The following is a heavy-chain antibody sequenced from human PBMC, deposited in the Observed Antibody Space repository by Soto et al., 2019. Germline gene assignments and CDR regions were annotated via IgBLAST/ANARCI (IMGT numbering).Heavy chain of an antibody. D-gene: IGHD1-7*01. CDR3: ARGRLGLSVLFDF. CDR1: GYTFTSYD. CDR2: MNPNSGNT. J-gene: IGHJ4*02. Sequence: QVQLVQSGAEVKKPGASVKVSCKASGYTFTSYDINWVRQATGQGLEWMGWMNPNSGNTEYAQKFQGRVTMTSNSSISTAYMELTSLTSEDTAVYFWARGRLGLSVLFDFWGQGALVTVSS. V-gene: IGHV1-8*01.